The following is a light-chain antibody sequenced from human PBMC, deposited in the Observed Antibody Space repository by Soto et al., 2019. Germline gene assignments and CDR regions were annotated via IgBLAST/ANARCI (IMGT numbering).Light chain of an antibody. Sequence: DIHMTQSPSTLSASVGDRVTISCRASQNIFTYFFWYQQKPGKAPKLLIFDASTLQSGVPPRFSGSGSGTEFTLTISSLQPEDFATYYCLQHNTYPWTFGQGTKVDIK. CDR1: QNIFTY. J-gene: IGKJ1*01. CDR2: DAS. V-gene: IGKV1-5*01. CDR3: LQHNTYPWT.